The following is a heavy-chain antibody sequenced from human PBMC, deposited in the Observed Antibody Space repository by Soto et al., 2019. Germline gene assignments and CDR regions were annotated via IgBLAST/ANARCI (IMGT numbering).Heavy chain of an antibody. J-gene: IGHJ5*02. CDR3: VRDRYSSSGWFDP. CDR2: TYYRSRFFS. D-gene: IGHD3-10*01. Sequence: QVQLQQSGPGLVKPSQTLSLTCAISGDSVSSYSAAWNWIRQSPSGGLEWLGRTYYRSRFFSDYAESVKSRTIINPDTSKNQFSLQLKSVTPEDTAVYYCVRDRYSSSGWFDPWGQGTPVTVSS. V-gene: IGHV6-1*02. CDR1: GDSVSSYSAA.